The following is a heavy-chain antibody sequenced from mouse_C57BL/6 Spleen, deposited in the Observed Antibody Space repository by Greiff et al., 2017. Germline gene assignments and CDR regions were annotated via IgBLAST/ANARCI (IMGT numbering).Heavy chain of an antibody. D-gene: IGHD2-4*01. J-gene: IGHJ2*01. Sequence: QVQLQQPGAELVKPGASVKVSCKASGYTFTSYWMHWVKQRPGQGLEWIGRIHPSASDTNYNQKFKGKATLTVDKSSSTAYMQLSSLTSEGSAVYYCAILYYDDGGGFDYWGQGTTLTVSS. CDR1: GYTFTSYW. V-gene: IGHV1-74*01. CDR3: AILYYDDGGGFDY. CDR2: IHPSASDT.